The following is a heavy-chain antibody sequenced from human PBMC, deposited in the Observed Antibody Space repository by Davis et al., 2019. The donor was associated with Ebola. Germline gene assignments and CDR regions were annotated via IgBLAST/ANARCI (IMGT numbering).Heavy chain of an antibody. V-gene: IGHV1-46*01. Sequence: ASVKVSCKASGYTFTSYYMHWVRQAPGQGLEWMGIINPSGGSTSYAQKFQGRVTMTRDTSTSTVYMELSSLRSEDTAVYYCAGRSLGHYYDSSGYYTHQYYFDYWGQGTLVTVSS. CDR2: INPSGGST. J-gene: IGHJ4*02. CDR3: AGRSLGHYYDSSGYYTHQYYFDY. D-gene: IGHD3-22*01. CDR1: GYTFTSYY.